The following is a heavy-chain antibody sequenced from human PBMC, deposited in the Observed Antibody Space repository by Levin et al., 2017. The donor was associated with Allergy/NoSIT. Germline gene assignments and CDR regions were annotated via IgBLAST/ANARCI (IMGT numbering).Heavy chain of an antibody. J-gene: IGHJ6*02. V-gene: IGHV3-30*04. CDR1: GFTFSSYA. CDR3: ARVGTGMDV. CDR2: ISYDGSNK. Sequence: GGSLRLSCAASGFTFSSYAMHWVRQAPGKGLEWVAVISYDGSNKYYADSVKGRFTISRDNSKNTLYLQMNSLRAEDTAVYYCARVGTGMDVWGQGTTVTVSS.